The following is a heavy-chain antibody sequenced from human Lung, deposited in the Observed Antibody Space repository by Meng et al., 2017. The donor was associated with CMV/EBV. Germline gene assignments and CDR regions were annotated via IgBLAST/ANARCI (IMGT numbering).Heavy chain of an antibody. J-gene: IGHJ6*02. CDR3: ARSRSGSCFLYFYGLDV. CDR1: GYTFTGYY. D-gene: IGHD3-10*01. Sequence: ASVXVSXKASGYTFTGYYIHWVRQAPGQGLEWMGWINPRSGDTKYAQSFQGRVSVTRDTSVSNAYMQLSSLRSDDAAVYYCARSRSGSCFLYFYGLDVWGQGTXVTV. V-gene: IGHV1-2*02. CDR2: INPRSGDT.